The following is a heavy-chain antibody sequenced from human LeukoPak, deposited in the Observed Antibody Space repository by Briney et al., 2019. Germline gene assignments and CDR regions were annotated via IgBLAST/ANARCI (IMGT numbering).Heavy chain of an antibody. CDR2: ISSEGGTT. J-gene: IGHJ4*02. CDR3: AREPYYDILTGYYMGGCYFDY. V-gene: IGHV3-74*01. CDR1: GFIFSSYW. Sequence: AGSLRLSCAASGFIFSSYWMHWVRQVPGKGLVWVSRISSEGGTTSYADSVKGRFTISRDNAKNTLYLQLNSLRAEDTAVYYCAREPYYDILTGYYMGGCYFDYWGQGTLVTVSS. D-gene: IGHD3-9*01.